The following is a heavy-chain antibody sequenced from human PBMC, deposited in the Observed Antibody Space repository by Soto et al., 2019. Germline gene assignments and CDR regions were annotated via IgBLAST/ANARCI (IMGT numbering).Heavy chain of an antibody. J-gene: IGHJ5*02. V-gene: IGHV4-31*03. CDR2: IYYSGST. D-gene: IGHD1-7*01. CDR3: ARVPPTPNYAPGGRDWFDP. Sequence: SETLSLTCTVSGGSISSGGYYWSWIRQHPGKGLEWIGYIYYSGSTYYNPSLKSRVTISVDTSKNQFSLKLSSVTAADTAVYYCARVPPTPNYAPGGRDWFDPWGQGTLVTVSS. CDR1: GGSISSGGYY.